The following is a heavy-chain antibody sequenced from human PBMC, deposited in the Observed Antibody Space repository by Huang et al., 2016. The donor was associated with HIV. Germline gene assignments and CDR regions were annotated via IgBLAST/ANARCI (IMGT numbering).Heavy chain of an antibody. D-gene: IGHD3-10*01. CDR2: VSANSGEI. Sequence: QVQLVQSGAEVKRPGASLKVSCKTSGFTFTDYGFSWVRQAPGQGVEWLGWVSANSGEINYEVKCEGRVSRTTDTTSGTAYMELRRLTSDDTATYYCVRESLYFGDFLFDHWGQGTPVTVSA. CDR3: VRESLYFGDFLFDH. V-gene: IGHV1-18*04. CDR1: GFTFTDYG. J-gene: IGHJ4*02.